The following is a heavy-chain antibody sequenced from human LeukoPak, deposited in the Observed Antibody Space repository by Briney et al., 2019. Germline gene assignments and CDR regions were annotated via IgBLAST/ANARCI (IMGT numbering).Heavy chain of an antibody. CDR1: GFTFSSYA. CDR3: AKIGGIAYNWNDDWFDP. Sequence: GGSLRLFCAASGFTFSSYAMSWVRQAPGKGLEWVSAISGSGGSTYYADSVKGRFTISRDNSKNTLYLQMNSLRAEDTAVYYCAKIGGIAYNWNDDWFDPWGQGTLVTVSS. J-gene: IGHJ5*02. V-gene: IGHV3-23*01. D-gene: IGHD1-1*01. CDR2: ISGSGGST.